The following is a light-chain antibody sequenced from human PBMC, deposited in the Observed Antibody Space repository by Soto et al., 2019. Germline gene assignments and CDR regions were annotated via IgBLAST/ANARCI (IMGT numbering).Light chain of an antibody. V-gene: IGKV1-39*01. CDR2: AAT. Sequence: DIQMTQSPPSLSASVGDRVTIACRASQSIGTYLNWYQQRPGQAPQLLISAATTLRSGDPSRFSGSGSGTDFALTIDSLQTEDFASYYCQQSYTVPITFGQGTRLDFK. CDR1: QSIGTY. J-gene: IGKJ5*01. CDR3: QQSYTVPIT.